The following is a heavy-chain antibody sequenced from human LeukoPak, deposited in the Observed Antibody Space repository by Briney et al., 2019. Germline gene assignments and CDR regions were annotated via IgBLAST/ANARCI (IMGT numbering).Heavy chain of an antibody. J-gene: IGHJ4*02. CDR3: TRSPSLGGRYWGFDY. Sequence: GGSLRLSCAASGFTFSTYWMHWVRQAPGKGLVWVSRLSPDGSSSIYADSVKGRFTVSRENTKNTIYLKMNSLRAEDTAVYYCTRSPSLGGRYWGFDYWGQGALVTVSS. D-gene: IGHD1-26*01. CDR2: LSPDGSSS. V-gene: IGHV3-74*01. CDR1: GFTFSTYW.